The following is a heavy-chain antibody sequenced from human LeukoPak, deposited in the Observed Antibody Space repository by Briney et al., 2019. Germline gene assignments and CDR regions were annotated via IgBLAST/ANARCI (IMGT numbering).Heavy chain of an antibody. CDR2: ISGKSETR. CDR3: AKIDL. J-gene: IGHJ3*01. Sequence: PGGSLRFSCVASGSTFSSHAMSWVRQGPAKGLEWVAAISGKSETRFYIDSVKGRFTISRDNSKNTVYLQMNRLRPEDTAIYYCAKIDLWGQGTLVTVSS. V-gene: IGHV3-23*01. CDR1: GSTFSSHA.